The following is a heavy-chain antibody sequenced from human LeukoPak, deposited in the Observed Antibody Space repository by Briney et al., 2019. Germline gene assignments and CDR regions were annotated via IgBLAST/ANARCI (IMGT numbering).Heavy chain of an antibody. CDR3: ARDHLPLYDILTGYYTHPYFYMDV. J-gene: IGHJ6*03. Sequence: GGSLRLSCAASGFTFSSYAMHWVRQAPGKGLEWVAVISYDGSNKYYADSVKGRFTISRDNSKNTLYLQMNSLRAEDTAVYYCARDHLPLYDILTGYYTHPYFYMDVWGKGTTVTVSS. V-gene: IGHV3-30*01. CDR2: ISYDGSNK. CDR1: GFTFSSYA. D-gene: IGHD3-9*01.